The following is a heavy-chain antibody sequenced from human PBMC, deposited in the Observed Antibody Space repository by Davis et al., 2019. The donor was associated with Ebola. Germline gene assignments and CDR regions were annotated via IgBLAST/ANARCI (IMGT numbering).Heavy chain of an antibody. D-gene: IGHD1-1*01. J-gene: IGHJ4*02. CDR1: GFPFNSHA. V-gene: IGHV3-23*01. CDR2: ISARGDGT. Sequence: GGSLRLSCVASGFPFNSHAMSWIRQAPGKGLEWVAAISARGDGTHYADSVRGRFAISRDSYSHILYLQMNSLRAEDTALYFCARDPYNHRFDYWGQGTLVAVSS. CDR3: ARDPYNHRFDY.